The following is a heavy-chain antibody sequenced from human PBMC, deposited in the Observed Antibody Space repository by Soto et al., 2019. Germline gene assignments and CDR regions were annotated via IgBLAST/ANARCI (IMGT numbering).Heavy chain of an antibody. V-gene: IGHV4-34*01. Sequence: QVQLQQWGAGLLKPSETLSLTCAVYGGSFSGYYWSWIRQPPGKGLEWIGEINHSGNTNYNPSLKSRATISVDTSLNQFSLKVNSLTAADTAVYFCARRNGLFPEAGRYYFDYWGQGTLVTVSS. D-gene: IGHD6-19*01. CDR2: INHSGNT. J-gene: IGHJ4*02. CDR3: ARRNGLFPEAGRYYFDY. CDR1: GGSFSGYY.